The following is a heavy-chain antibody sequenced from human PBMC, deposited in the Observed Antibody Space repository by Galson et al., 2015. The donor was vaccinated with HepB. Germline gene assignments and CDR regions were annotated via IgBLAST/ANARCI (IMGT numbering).Heavy chain of an antibody. Sequence: SLRLSCAASGFTYSSYWMNWVRQAPGKGLVWVSLISSAGSSTNYADSVKGRFTISRDNAKNTLYLQMNSLRAEDTAMYYCARPGLPSAGGYRYCVQGTLGTVAS. CDR3: ARPGLPSAGGYRY. V-gene: IGHV3-74*01. CDR2: ISSAGSST. J-gene: IGHJ4*02. D-gene: IGHD1-26*01. CDR1: GFTYSSYW.